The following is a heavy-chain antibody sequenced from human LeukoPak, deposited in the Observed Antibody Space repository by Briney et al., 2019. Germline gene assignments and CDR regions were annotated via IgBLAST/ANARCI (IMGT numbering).Heavy chain of an antibody. CDR3: ARDCSSTSCYVDDAFDI. D-gene: IGHD2-2*01. J-gene: IGHJ3*02. CDR2: IYYSGST. Sequence: SETLSLTCTVSGGSISTYYWSWIRQPPGKGLEWIGYIYYSGSTNYSPSLKSRVTISEDTSKNQFSLKLSSVTAADTAVYYCARDCSSTSCYVDDAFDIWGQGTMVTVSS. V-gene: IGHV4-59*01. CDR1: GGSISTYY.